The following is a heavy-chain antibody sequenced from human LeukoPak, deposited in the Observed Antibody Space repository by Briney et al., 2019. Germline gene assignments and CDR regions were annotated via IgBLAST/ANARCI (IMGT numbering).Heavy chain of an antibody. Sequence: PGGSLRLSCAASGFTFSSYAMSWVRQAPGKGLEWVSAISGSGGSTYYADSVKGRFTISRDNSKNTLYLQMNSLRAEDTAVYYCAKALVRGWFKLRYNWFDPWGQGTLVTVSS. CDR1: GFTFSSYA. J-gene: IGHJ5*02. CDR2: ISGSGGST. CDR3: AKALVRGWFKLRYNWFDP. V-gene: IGHV3-23*01. D-gene: IGHD6-19*01.